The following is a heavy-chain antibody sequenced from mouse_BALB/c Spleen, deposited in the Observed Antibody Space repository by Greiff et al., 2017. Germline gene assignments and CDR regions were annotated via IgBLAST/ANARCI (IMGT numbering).Heavy chain of an antibody. CDR2: IDPFNGGT. J-gene: IGHJ2*01. Sequence: EVQLQQSGPELMKPGASVKISCKASGYSFTSYYMHWVKQSHGKSLEWIGYIDPFNGGTSYNQKFKGKATWTVDKSSSTAYMHLSSLTSEDSAVYYCARGVCLDDWGQGTTLTVSS. CDR3: ARGVCLDD. CDR1: GYSFTSYY. V-gene: IGHV1-28*01.